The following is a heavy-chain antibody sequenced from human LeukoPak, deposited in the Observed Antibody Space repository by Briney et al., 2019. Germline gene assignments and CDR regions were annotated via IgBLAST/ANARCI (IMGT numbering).Heavy chain of an antibody. V-gene: IGHV3-74*01. CDR3: ARGKIWFGERTDY. Sequence: QPGGSLRLSCAASGFTFNNYWMHWVRQAPGKVLVWVSRINSDGSSTSYADSVKGRFTISRDNAKNTLYLQMNSLRAEDTAVYYCARGKIWFGERTDYWGQGTLVTVSS. CDR1: GFTFNNYW. J-gene: IGHJ4*02. CDR2: INSDGSST. D-gene: IGHD3-10*01.